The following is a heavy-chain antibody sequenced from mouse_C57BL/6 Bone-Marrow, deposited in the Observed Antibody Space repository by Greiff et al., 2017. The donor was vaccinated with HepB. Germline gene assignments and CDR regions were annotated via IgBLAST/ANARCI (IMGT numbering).Heavy chain of an antibody. CDR3: TRGDLLWDY. D-gene: IGHD2-1*01. V-gene: IGHV1-15*01. CDR1: GYTFTDYE. Sequence: QVQLQQSGAELVRPGASVTLSCKASGYTFTDYEMHWVKQTPVHGLEWIGAIDPETGGTAYNQKFKGKAILTADKSSSTAYMELRSLTSEDSAVYYCTRGDLLWDYWGQGTTLTVSS. CDR2: IDPETGGT. J-gene: IGHJ2*01.